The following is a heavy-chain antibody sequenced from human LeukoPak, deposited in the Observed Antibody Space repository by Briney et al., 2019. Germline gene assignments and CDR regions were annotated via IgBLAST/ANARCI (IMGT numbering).Heavy chain of an antibody. CDR3: AREPPPYSSGWAIFDY. CDR1: GYTFTSYG. D-gene: IGHD6-19*01. CDR2: ISGYNGNT. J-gene: IGHJ4*02. Sequence: ASVKVSCKTSGYTFTSYGISWVRQAPGQGLECMGWISGYNGNTKYAQKFQGRVTMTTDTSTSTAYMELRSLRSDDTAVYYCAREPPPYSSGWAIFDYWGQGTLVAVSS. V-gene: IGHV1-18*01.